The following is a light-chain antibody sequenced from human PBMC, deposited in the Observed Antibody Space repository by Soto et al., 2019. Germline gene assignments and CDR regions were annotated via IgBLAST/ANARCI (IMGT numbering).Light chain of an antibody. J-gene: IGKJ1*01. Sequence: AIQMTQSPSSLSASVGDRVIITCRASQAIRNDLGWYQQKPGKAPKLLIYTASTLQSGVPSRFSGSGSGADFTLTIRSLQPEDSATYYCLHDYSYPRTFGQGT. CDR3: LHDYSYPRT. CDR1: QAIRND. CDR2: TAS. V-gene: IGKV1-6*01.